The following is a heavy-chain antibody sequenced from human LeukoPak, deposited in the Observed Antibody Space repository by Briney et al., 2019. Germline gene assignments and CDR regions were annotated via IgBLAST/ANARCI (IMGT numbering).Heavy chain of an antibody. CDR1: GFTISTNY. Sequence: GGSLRLSCAASGFTISTNYMSWVRQAPGKGLEWVSVMYTGGSTYYADSVKGRFTISRDNSKNTLYLQMNSLRAEDTAVYYCAREVDYGSGSYADYWGQGTLVTVSS. J-gene: IGHJ4*02. V-gene: IGHV3-53*01. CDR3: AREVDYGSGSYADY. CDR2: MYTGGST. D-gene: IGHD3-10*01.